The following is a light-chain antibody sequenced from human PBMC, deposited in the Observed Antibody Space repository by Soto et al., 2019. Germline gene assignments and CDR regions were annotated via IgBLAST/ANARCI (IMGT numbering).Light chain of an antibody. V-gene: IGKV3-20*01. CDR3: HQYGSSPQT. J-gene: IGKJ1*01. CDR1: ESVSDY. CDR2: GAT. Sequence: EIVLTQSPGALSLSPGERATLSCWASESVSDYLAWYQQKPGLAPRLLIHGATKRTSGTPDRFSGTGSGTAFTLAISRLEPEDFAVFYCHQYGSSPQTFGQGTKVEIK.